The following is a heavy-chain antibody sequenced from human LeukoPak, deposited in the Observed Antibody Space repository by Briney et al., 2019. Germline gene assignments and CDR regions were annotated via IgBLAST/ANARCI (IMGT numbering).Heavy chain of an antibody. J-gene: IGHJ4*02. CDR1: GFTFSSYA. CDR3: ARDEMGYDSSGYSIY. Sequence: PGRSLRLSCAASGFTFSSYAMHWVRQAPGKGLEWVAVISYDGSNKYYADSVKGRFTISRDNSKNTLYLQMNSLRAEDTAVYYRARDEMGYDSSGYSIYWGQGTLVTVSS. V-gene: IGHV3-30-3*01. CDR2: ISYDGSNK. D-gene: IGHD3-22*01.